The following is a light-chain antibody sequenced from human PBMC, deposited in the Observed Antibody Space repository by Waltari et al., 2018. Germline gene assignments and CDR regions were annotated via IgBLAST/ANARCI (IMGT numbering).Light chain of an antibody. CDR3: SSYSTSSSLIL. Sequence: QSALSQPAPVSGSPGQSITIPCTGASSDGGGHDYVPWYQQHPGKAPNLIIRDVNNRPSGVSNRFSGSKSGNTASLTISGLQAEDEADYYCSSYSTSSSLILFGEGTKVTVL. CDR1: SSDGGGHDY. V-gene: IGLV2-14*03. CDR2: DVN. J-gene: IGLJ2*01.